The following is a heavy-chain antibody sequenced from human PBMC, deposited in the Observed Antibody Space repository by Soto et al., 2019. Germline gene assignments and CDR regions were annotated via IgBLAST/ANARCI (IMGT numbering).Heavy chain of an antibody. CDR3: ASLYDYVWGSYRPY. Sequence: PGGSLRLSCAASGFTFSGYWMHWVRQAPGKGLVWVSRINSDGSSTSYADSVKGRFTISRDNAKNTLYLQMNSLRAEDTAVYYCASLYDYVWGSYRPYWGQGTLVTVSS. V-gene: IGHV3-74*01. CDR2: INSDGSST. J-gene: IGHJ4*02. D-gene: IGHD3-16*02. CDR1: GFTFSGYW.